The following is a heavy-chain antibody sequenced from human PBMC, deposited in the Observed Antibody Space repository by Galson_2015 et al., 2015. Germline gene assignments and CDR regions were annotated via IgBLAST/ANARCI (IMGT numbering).Heavy chain of an antibody. D-gene: IGHD2-15*01. J-gene: IGHJ5*02. CDR2: INHSGST. CDR3: ARGHGVWDIVVVVAATPASFDP. V-gene: IGHV4-34*01. CDR1: GGSFSGYY. Sequence: SETLSLTCAVYGGSFSGYYWSWIRQPPGKGLEWIGEINHSGSTNYNPSLKSRVTISVDTSKNQFSLKLSSVTAADTAVYYCARGHGVWDIVVVVAATPASFDPWGQGTLVTVSS.